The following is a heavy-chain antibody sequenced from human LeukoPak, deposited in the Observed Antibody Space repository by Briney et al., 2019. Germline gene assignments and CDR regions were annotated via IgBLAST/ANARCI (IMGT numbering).Heavy chain of an antibody. Sequence: ASVKVSCKVSGYTLTELSMHWVRQAPGKGLEWMGGFDPEDGETIYAQKFQGRVTTTEDTSTDTAYMELSSLRSEDTAVYYCATEGEAMMDVWGQGTTVTVSS. CDR1: GYTLTELS. CDR3: ATEGEAMMDV. J-gene: IGHJ6*02. V-gene: IGHV1-24*01. D-gene: IGHD2-21*01. CDR2: FDPEDGET.